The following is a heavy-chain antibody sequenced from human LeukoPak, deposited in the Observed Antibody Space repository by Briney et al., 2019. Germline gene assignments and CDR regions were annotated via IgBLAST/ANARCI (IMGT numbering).Heavy chain of an antibody. Sequence: PGGSLRLSCAASGFTFSSYGMHWVRQAPGKGLEWVAFIRYDGSNKYYADSVKGRFTISRDNSKNTLYLQMNSLRAEDTAVYYCAKDHGAAARAFDIWGQGTMVTVSS. V-gene: IGHV3-30*02. CDR1: GFTFSSYG. CDR2: IRYDGSNK. D-gene: IGHD6-13*01. CDR3: AKDHGAAARAFDI. J-gene: IGHJ3*02.